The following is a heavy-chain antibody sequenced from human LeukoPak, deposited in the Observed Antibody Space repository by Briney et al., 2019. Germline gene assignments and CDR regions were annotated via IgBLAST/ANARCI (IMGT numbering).Heavy chain of an antibody. J-gene: IGHJ4*02. CDR3: ARDRVRGNSNPFFDY. Sequence: SETLSLTCTVSGDSISSSSCHWGWIRQPPGKGLEWIGSIYYSGTTFYNPSLKSRVTISVDTSKNQFSLKLSSVTAADTAVYYCARDRVRGNSNPFFDYWGQGTLVTVSS. CDR1: GDSISSSSCH. D-gene: IGHD4-11*01. V-gene: IGHV4-39*07. CDR2: IYYSGTT.